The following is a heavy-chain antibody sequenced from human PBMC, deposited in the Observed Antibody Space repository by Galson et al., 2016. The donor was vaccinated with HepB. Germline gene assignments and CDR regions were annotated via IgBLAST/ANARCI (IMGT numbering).Heavy chain of an antibody. V-gene: IGHV3-9*01. CDR3: AKDLSRGSGSYYSRYYYYGVDV. CDR2: VTRNSGSM. J-gene: IGHJ6*02. CDR1: GINFDDYA. Sequence: SLRLSCATSGINFDDYAMHWVRPGPGKGLDWVSSVTRNSGSMGTPDSVQGRFPSSRDNAKTSLYLQMNRLRPEDSALYYCAKDLSRGSGSYYSRYYYYGVDVWGRGTTVTVSS. D-gene: IGHD3-10*01.